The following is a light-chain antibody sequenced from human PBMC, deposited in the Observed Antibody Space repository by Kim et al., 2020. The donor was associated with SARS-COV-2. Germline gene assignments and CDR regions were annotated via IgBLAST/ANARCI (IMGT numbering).Light chain of an antibody. CDR3: QKYDNVPFT. Sequence: DIQMTQSPSSLSASVGDRVTITCRASQDISNYLAWYQQQPGKVPRLLIHTASTLESGVPSRFSGSGSGTDFTLSISSLQTEDVATYYCQKYDNVPFTFGPGTKVDIK. J-gene: IGKJ3*01. CDR2: TAS. CDR1: QDISNY. V-gene: IGKV1-27*01.